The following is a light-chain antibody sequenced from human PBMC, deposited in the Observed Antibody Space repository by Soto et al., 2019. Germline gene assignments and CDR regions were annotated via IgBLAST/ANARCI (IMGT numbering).Light chain of an antibody. J-gene: IGKJ3*01. CDR2: DAS. CDR3: QQTFSIPFT. CDR1: QSISTY. Sequence: DIQMTQSPSSLSAAVGDRVTITCRASQSISTYLNWYKQKPGKAPEFLIYDASSLQIGVPSRFGGSGSGTDFTLTISSLQPEDFATYFYQQTFSIPFTFGPGTKVDMK. V-gene: IGKV1-39*01.